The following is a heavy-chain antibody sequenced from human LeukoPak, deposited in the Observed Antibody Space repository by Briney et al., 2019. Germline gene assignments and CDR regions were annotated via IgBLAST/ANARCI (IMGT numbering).Heavy chain of an antibody. CDR2: IVVGSGNT. Sequence: ASVKVSCTASGFTFTSSAVQWVRQARGQRLEWIGWIVVGSGNTNYAQKFQERVTITRDMSTSTAYMELSSLRSEDTAVYYCAAARLLPYYFDYWGQGTLVTVSS. CDR3: AAARLLPYYFDY. CDR1: GFTFTSSA. J-gene: IGHJ4*02. V-gene: IGHV1-58*01. D-gene: IGHD6-25*01.